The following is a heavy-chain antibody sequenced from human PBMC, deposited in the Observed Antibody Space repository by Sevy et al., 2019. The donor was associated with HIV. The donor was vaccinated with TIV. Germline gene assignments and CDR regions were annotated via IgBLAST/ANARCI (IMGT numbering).Heavy chain of an antibody. J-gene: IGHJ6*02. CDR3: ARDRLGITISAEWGGGMDV. V-gene: IGHV3-33*01. Sequence: GGSLRLSCAASGFNLRNYGMHWVRQAPGKGLEWVAVIRYDGSNKYYADSVKGRFTISRDNSKNTLYLQMNSLRAKDTAVYYCARDRLGITISAEWGGGMDVWGQGTTVTVSS. D-gene: IGHD3-3*01. CDR1: GFNLRNYG. CDR2: IRYDGSNK.